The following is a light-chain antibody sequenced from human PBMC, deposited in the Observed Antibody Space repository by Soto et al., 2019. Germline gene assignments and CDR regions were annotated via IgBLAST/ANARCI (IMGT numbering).Light chain of an antibody. CDR2: WAS. CDR3: QQYSSTQIT. V-gene: IGKV4-1*01. CDR1: QSVFYSSNNKNY. Sequence: DIVMTQSPDSLAVSLGERATINCKSSQSVFYSSNNKNYLAWYQHKPGQPPKLLISWASDRESGVSDRFSGSGSGTDFTLTISSLQAEDVAVYYCQQYSSTQITFGHGTRLEI. J-gene: IGKJ5*01.